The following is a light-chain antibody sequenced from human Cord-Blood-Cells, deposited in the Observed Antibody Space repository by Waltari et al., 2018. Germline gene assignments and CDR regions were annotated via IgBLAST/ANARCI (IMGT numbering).Light chain of an antibody. Sequence: EIVLTQSPTTLSLSPGERATLSCRASQSVSSYLAWYQQKPGQAPRLLIYDASNRATGSPARFSGSGSATDFTLTISSLEPEDFAVYYCQQRSNWPPWTFGQGTKVEIK. J-gene: IGKJ1*01. CDR3: QQRSNWPPWT. V-gene: IGKV3-11*01. CDR2: DAS. CDR1: QSVSSY.